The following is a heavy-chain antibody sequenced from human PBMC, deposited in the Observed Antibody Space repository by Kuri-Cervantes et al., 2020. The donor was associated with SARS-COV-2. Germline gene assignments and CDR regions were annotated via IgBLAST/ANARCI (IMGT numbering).Heavy chain of an antibody. Sequence: ASVQVSCKASGYTFTSYGISWVRQPPGQGLQWMGWINKGNTKHAQKFQGRVTMTTDTSTRTAYMELKSLRADDTAMYYCARDWGPYYQDTNGFLLYFDYWGQGTLVTVSS. D-gene: IGHD3-22*01. CDR3: ARDWGPYYQDTNGFLLYFDY. CDR2: INKGNT. V-gene: IGHV1-18*01. CDR1: GYTFTSYG. J-gene: IGHJ4*02.